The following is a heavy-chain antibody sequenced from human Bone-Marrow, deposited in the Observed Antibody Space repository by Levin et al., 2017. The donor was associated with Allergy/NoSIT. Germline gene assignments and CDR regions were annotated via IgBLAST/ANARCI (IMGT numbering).Heavy chain of an antibody. CDR3: SRVSMPRAPLDCSGGTCHNDN. Sequence: PGGSLRLSCAASGFTFSDHYMDWVRQAPGKGLEWVGRTRNKRYSYTTEYAASVKGRFTISRDDSKNSLYLQMNSLKTEDTAVYYCSRVSMPRAPLDCSGGTCHNDNWGQGTLVTVSS. J-gene: IGHJ4*02. CDR2: TRNKRYSYTT. CDR1: GFTFSDHY. D-gene: IGHD2-15*01. V-gene: IGHV3-72*01.